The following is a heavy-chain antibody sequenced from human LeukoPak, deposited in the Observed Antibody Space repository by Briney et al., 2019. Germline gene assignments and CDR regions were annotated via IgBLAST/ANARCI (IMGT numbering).Heavy chain of an antibody. D-gene: IGHD3-10*01. V-gene: IGHV5-51*01. CDR1: GYSFTSYW. Sequence: GESLKISCKGSGYSFTSYWIGWVRQMPGKGLEWMGIIYPGDSDTRYSPSFQGQVTISADKSISTAYLQWSSLKASDTAMYYCARRYYGSGSYYVPGPFDYWAREPWSPSPQ. CDR3: ARRYYGSGSYYVPGPFDY. J-gene: IGHJ4*02. CDR2: IYPGDSDT.